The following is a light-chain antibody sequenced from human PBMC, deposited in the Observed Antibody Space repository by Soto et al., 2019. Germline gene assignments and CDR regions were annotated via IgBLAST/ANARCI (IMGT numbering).Light chain of an antibody. CDR2: QVT. CDR1: SSDIGGYYY. CDR3: TSYSSSDIFYV. Sequence: LTQPASVSGSPGQSITISCTGTSSDIGGYYYVSWYQHHPGKAPKLLIYQVTNRPSRVSNRFSGSESGNTASLTISGLQADDEADYYCTSYSSSDIFYVFGTGTKVTVL. J-gene: IGLJ1*01. V-gene: IGLV2-14*01.